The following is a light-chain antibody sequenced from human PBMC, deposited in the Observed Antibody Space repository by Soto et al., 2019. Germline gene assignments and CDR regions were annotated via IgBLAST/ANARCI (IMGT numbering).Light chain of an antibody. CDR2: SYN. J-gene: IGLJ2*01. Sequence: QSVLTQPPSASGTRGQRVTISCSGSNSNIGSNTVNWYQQLPGTAPKLLIYSYNQRPSGVPDRFSGSKSGTSASLAISGLQSEDEADYYCAAWDDSLNGVVFGGGTKVTVL. CDR1: NSNIGSNT. V-gene: IGLV1-44*01. CDR3: AAWDDSLNGVV.